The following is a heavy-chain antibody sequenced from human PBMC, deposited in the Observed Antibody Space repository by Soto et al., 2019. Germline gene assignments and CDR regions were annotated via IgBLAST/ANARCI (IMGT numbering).Heavy chain of an antibody. Sequence: QVQLQESGPGLVKPSQTLSLTCTVSGGSISSGGYYWSWIRQHPGKGLEWIGYINYSGSTYYNPSLKSRVTISVDTSKNQFSLKLSSVTAADTAVYYCARDSPAHYYGSGSYWGFDPWGQGTLVTVSS. V-gene: IGHV4-31*03. CDR1: GGSISSGGYY. CDR2: INYSGST. CDR3: ARDSPAHYYGSGSYWGFDP. D-gene: IGHD3-10*01. J-gene: IGHJ5*02.